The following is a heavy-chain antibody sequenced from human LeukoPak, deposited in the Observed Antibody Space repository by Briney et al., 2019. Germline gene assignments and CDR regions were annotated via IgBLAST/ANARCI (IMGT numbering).Heavy chain of an antibody. V-gene: IGHV1-2*02. J-gene: IGHJ4*02. Sequence: ASVKVSCKASGYTFTGYYMHWVRQAPGQGREWMGWINPNSGGTNYAQKLQGRVTMTRDTSISTAYRELSRLRSDATAVYYCARESVIIAAAGKGFDYWGQGTLVTVS. CDR1: GYTFTGYY. CDR2: INPNSGGT. CDR3: ARESVIIAAAGKGFDY. D-gene: IGHD6-13*01.